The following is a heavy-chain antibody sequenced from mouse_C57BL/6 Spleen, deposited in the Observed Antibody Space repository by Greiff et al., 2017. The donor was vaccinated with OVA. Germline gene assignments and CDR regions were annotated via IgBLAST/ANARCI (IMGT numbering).Heavy chain of an antibody. CDR2: ISSGSSTI. D-gene: IGHD2-4*01. J-gene: IGHJ2*01. CDR1: GFTFSDYG. Sequence: EVKVVESGGGLVKPGGSLKLSCAASGFTFSDYGMHWVRQAPEKGLEWVAYISSGSSTIYYADTVKGRFTISRDNAKNTLFLQMTILRADVTAMYYCARRSLVDYAFDYWGQGTTLTVSS. V-gene: IGHV5-17*01. CDR3: ARRSLVDYAFDY.